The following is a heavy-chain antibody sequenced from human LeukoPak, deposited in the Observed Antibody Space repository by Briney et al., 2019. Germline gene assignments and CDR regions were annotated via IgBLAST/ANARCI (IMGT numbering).Heavy chain of an antibody. CDR1: GGTFSSYA. CDR3: ARAKTAMAYKGEFDY. D-gene: IGHD5-18*01. CDR2: IIPIFGTA. V-gene: IGHV1-69*01. Sequence: GASAKVSCKASGGTFSSYAISWVRQAPGQGLEWMGGIIPIFGTANYAQKFQGRVTITADESTSTAYMELSSLRSEDTAVYYCARAKTAMAYKGEFDYWGQGTLVTVSS. J-gene: IGHJ4*02.